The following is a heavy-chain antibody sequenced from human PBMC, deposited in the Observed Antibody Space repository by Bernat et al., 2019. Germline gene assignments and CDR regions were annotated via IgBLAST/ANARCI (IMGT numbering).Heavy chain of an antibody. CDR1: GGSISSSSYY. CDR2: IYYSGST. D-gene: IGHD6-13*01. CDR3: AVYGSGIAAATIDY. V-gene: IGHV4-39*01. Sequence: QLQLQESGPGLVKPSETLSLTCTVSGGSISSSSYYWGWIRQPPGKGLEWIGSIYYSGSTYYNPSLKSRVTISVDTSKNQFSLKLSSVTAADTAVYCCAVYGSGIAAATIDYWGQGTLVTVSS. J-gene: IGHJ4*02.